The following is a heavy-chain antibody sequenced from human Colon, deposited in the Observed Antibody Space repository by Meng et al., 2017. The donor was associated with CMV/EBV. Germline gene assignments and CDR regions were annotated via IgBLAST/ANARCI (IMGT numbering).Heavy chain of an antibody. CDR2: INWDGKTT. D-gene: IGHD3-10*01. CDR3: ARGMSSRGSSRIYFYYYGMDV. J-gene: IGHJ6*02. Sequence: GESLKISCAASGFTFSDYTMHWVRQAPGKGLEWVALINWDGKTTFYADSVKGRFAISRDNSKDSLYLQMYGLRGEDTALYYCARGMSSRGSSRIYFYYYGMDVWGQGTTVTVSS. CDR1: GFTFSDYT. V-gene: IGHV3-43*01.